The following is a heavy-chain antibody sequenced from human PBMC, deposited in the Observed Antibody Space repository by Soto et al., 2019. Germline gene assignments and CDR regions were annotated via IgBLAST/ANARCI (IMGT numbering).Heavy chain of an antibody. CDR2: IWYDGSNK. Sequence: QVQLVESGGGGGQPGRSLRLSCAASGFTFSNYGMHWVRQAPGKGLEWGALIWYDGSNKYYADSVKGRFTISRDNSKNMLYQQMNSLRAEATAVYFCARTSDYYDSSGYYFDYWGQGSLVTVSS. CDR3: ARTSDYYDSSGYYFDY. J-gene: IGHJ4*02. D-gene: IGHD3-22*01. CDR1: GFTFSNYG. V-gene: IGHV3-33*01.